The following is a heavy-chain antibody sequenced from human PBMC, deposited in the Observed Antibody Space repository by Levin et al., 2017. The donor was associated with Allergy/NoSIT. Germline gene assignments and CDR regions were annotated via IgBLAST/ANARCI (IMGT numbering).Heavy chain of an antibody. CDR3: ARDRGFGDTYANGLDV. J-gene: IGHJ6*02. Sequence: KRGESLKISCQASGYRFNSYGISWVRQAPGQGLEWMGWLNNYSGVPTYKQNFQGRVSMTTDTSTTIAYMELRNLTYEDTAVYYCARDRGFGDTYANGLDVWGRGTTVSVS. CDR2: LNNYSGVP. CDR1: GYRFNSYG. V-gene: IGHV1-18*01. D-gene: IGHD3-10*01.